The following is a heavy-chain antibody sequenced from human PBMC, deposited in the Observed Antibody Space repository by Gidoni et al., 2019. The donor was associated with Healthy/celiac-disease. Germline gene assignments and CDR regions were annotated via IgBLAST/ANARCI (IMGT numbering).Heavy chain of an antibody. Sequence: QVQLQQWGAGLLKPSETLSLTCAVYGGSFSGYYWSWIRQPPGKGLEWIGEINHSGSTNYNPSLKSRVTISVDTSKNQFSLKLSSVTAADTAVYYCAKSPLLSRIQLWWFDYWGQGTLVTVSS. CDR2: INHSGST. CDR3: AKSPLLSRIQLWWFDY. D-gene: IGHD5-18*01. J-gene: IGHJ4*02. V-gene: IGHV4-34*01. CDR1: GGSFSGYY.